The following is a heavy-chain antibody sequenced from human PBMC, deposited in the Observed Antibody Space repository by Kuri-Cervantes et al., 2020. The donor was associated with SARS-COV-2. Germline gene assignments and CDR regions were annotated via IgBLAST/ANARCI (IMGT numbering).Heavy chain of an antibody. CDR3: ARGRGYFGAFDI. Sequence: LSLTCAASGFTFSSYAMHWVRQAPGKGLEWVAVISYDGSNKYYADSVKGRFTISRDNSKNTLYLQMNSLRAEDTAVYYCARGRGYFGAFDIWGQGTMVTVSS. CDR1: GFTFSSYA. V-gene: IGHV3-30-3*01. J-gene: IGHJ3*02. CDR2: ISYDGSNK. D-gene: IGHD5-18*01.